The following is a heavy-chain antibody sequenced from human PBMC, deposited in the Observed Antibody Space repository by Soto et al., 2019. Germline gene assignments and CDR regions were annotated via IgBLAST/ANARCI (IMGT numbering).Heavy chain of an antibody. CDR1: GFTFSSYG. J-gene: IGHJ4*02. CDR3: AKGTTMVRGRFDY. V-gene: IGHV3-30*18. CDR2: ISYDGSNK. D-gene: IGHD3-10*01. Sequence: GGSLRLSCAASGFTFSSYGMHWVRQAPGKGLEWVAVISYDGSNKYYADSVKGRFTISRDNSKNTLYLQMNSLRAEDTAVYYCAKGTTMVRGRFDYWGQGTLVTVSS.